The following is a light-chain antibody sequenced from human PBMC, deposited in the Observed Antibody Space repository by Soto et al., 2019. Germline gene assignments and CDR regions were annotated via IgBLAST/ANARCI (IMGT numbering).Light chain of an antibody. CDR3: SSYTTSSSYV. Sequence: QSVLTQPASVSGTPGQSITISCTGTSSEVGGYIYVSWYQQHPGKAPKLVIYDVTSRPSGVSYRFSGSKSGNTASLTISGLQAEDEADYYCSSYTTSSSYVFGTGTKVTDL. CDR1: SSEVGGYIY. V-gene: IGLV2-14*01. CDR2: DVT. J-gene: IGLJ1*01.